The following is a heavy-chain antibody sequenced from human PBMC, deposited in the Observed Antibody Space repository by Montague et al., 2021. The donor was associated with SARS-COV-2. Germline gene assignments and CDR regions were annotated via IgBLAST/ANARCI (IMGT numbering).Heavy chain of an antibody. J-gene: IGHJ4*02. CDR1: VGSISSNNCD. CDR3: ARDGFYYDRSGPSNFDY. V-gene: IGHV4-39*07. D-gene: IGHD3-22*01. CDR2: IYYSGST. Sequence: SETLSLTCTVSVGSISSNNCDWGWIRQPPGKALEWIGSIYYSGSTYYNPSLKSRVTMSVDTSENQFSLKLSSVTAADTAVYYCARDGFYYDRSGPSNFDYWGQGTLVTVSS.